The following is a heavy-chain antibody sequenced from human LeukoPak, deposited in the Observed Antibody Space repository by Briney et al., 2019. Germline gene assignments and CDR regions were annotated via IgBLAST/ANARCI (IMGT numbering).Heavy chain of an antibody. D-gene: IGHD3-10*01. CDR2: IKQDGSEK. Sequence: GGSLRLSCAASGVMFPSYWMTWVRQAPGKGLEWVANIKQDGSEKYYVDSVKGRFTISRDNAKNSVYLQMNSLRAEDTAVYYCARRHHFGFLDSWGQGTLVAVSS. J-gene: IGHJ4*02. V-gene: IGHV3-7*04. CDR3: ARRHHFGFLDS. CDR1: GVMFPSYW.